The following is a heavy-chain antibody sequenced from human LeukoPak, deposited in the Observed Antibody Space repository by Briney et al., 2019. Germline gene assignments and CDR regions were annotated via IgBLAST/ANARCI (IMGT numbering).Heavy chain of an antibody. V-gene: IGHV3-43*02. CDR3: AKDIELV. Sequence: GGSLTLSCAPSGFTFDDYAMHWVSQTPGEGLEWVSLISGDGGSTYYADSVKGRLTISRDDSKNSLYLQMNSLRTEDTALYYCAKDIELVWGQGTLVTVSS. CDR2: ISGDGGST. D-gene: IGHD6-13*01. J-gene: IGHJ4*02. CDR1: GFTFDDYA.